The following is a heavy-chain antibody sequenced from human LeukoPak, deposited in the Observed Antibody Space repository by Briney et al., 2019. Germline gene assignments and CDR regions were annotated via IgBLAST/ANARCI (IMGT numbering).Heavy chain of an antibody. J-gene: IGHJ6*02. CDR2: IYDSGST. Sequence: PSETLSLTCTVSGGSISSYYWSWIRQPPGKGLEWIAYIYDSGSTNYNPSLKNRVTITVDMSKNHFSLKLCSVTAADTAVYYCARGSARSGYGMDVWGQGTTVTVSS. V-gene: IGHV4-59*08. CDR1: GGSISSYY. CDR3: ARGSARSGYGMDV. D-gene: IGHD3-10*01.